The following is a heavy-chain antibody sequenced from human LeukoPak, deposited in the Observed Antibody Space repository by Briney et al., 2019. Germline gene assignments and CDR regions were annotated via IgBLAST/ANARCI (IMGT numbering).Heavy chain of an antibody. Sequence: PGGSLRLSCAASGFTFSNAWMTWVRQSPGKGPECVGRIKSKTHGGTTDFAAPVKGRFTISRDDSKNTVYLQMNSLKTDDTAVYYCTASYAPGVDDWGQGTLVTVS. CDR3: TASYAPGVDD. V-gene: IGHV3-15*01. CDR1: GFTFSNAW. D-gene: IGHD3-16*01. CDR2: IKSKTHGGTT. J-gene: IGHJ4*02.